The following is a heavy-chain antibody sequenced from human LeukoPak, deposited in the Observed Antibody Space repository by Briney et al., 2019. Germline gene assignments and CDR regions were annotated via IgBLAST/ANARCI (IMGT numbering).Heavy chain of an antibody. CDR2: IKQDGSEK. D-gene: IGHD6-13*01. CDR3: ARVGIAAAGRLYP. V-gene: IGHV3-7*01. Sequence: GGSLRLSCAASGFTFSSYWMSWVRQAPGKGLEWVANIKQDGSEKYYVDSVKGRFTISRDNAKNSLYLQMNSLRAEDTAVYYCARVGIAAAGRLYPWGQGTLVTVSS. CDR1: GFTFSSYW. J-gene: IGHJ5*02.